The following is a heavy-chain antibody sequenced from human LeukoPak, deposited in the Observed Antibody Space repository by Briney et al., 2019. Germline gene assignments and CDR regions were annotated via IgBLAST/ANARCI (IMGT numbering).Heavy chain of an antibody. Sequence: ASVKVSCKASGYTFIGYYLHRVRQAPGQGLEWMGWINPHNGDTNYAQKFQGRVTMTRDTSITTAYMDLSRLKSDDTAVYYCATVRDIVVGGGPYYFDYWGQGTLATVSS. CDR3: ATVRDIVVGGGPYYFDY. CDR1: GYTFIGYY. J-gene: IGHJ4*02. CDR2: INPHNGDT. V-gene: IGHV1-2*02. D-gene: IGHD2-21*01.